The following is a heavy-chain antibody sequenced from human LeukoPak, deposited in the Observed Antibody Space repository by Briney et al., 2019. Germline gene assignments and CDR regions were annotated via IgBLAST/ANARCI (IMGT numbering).Heavy chain of an antibody. J-gene: IGHJ4*02. CDR2: IKSKTDDGTT. CDR1: GFTFSNAW. V-gene: IGHV3-15*01. D-gene: IGHD6-6*01. CDR3: TTGGLWLVGY. Sequence: PGGSLRLSCAASGFTFSNAWMSWVRQVPGKGLEWVGRIKSKTDDGTTDYAAPVIGRFNISRDDSKNTLYLQMNSLKSEDTALYYGTTGGLWLVGYWGQGILVNVSS.